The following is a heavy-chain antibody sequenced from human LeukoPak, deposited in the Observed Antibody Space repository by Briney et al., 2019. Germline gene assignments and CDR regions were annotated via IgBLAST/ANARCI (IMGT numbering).Heavy chain of an antibody. Sequence: GGSLRLSCAASGFTFSSYGMHWVRQAPGKGLEWVSVITGSGGNTYYADSVKGRFTISKDNSKNTVYLQMNNLRAEGTAVYYCVSFYETYWGRGTLVTVSS. CDR2: ITGSGGNT. CDR3: VSFYETY. CDR1: GFTFSSYG. J-gene: IGHJ4*02. V-gene: IGHV3-23*01. D-gene: IGHD2-2*01.